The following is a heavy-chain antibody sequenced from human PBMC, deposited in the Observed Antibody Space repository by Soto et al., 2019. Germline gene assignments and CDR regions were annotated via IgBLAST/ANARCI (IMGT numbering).Heavy chain of an antibody. CDR3: ARGTRALITSFFAY. V-gene: IGHV4-59*01. J-gene: IGHJ4*02. CDR1: VGSFSHFY. CDR2: FHGSGNT. D-gene: IGHD1-20*01. Sequence: PETLSLIYTVSVGSFSHFYRSWIRQPPGKGLEWIGYFHGSGNTGYNPSLENRVSIGLGTSANQFSLKLSSVTAADTAIYYCARGTRALITSFFAYWGQG.